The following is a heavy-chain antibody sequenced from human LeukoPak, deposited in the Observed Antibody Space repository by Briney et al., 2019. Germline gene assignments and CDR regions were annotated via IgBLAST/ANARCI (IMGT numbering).Heavy chain of an antibody. CDR1: GGTFSSYA. D-gene: IGHD3-16*02. J-gene: IGHJ4*02. Sequence: ASVKVSCKASGGTFSSYAISLVRQAPGQGLEWMGGIIPIFGTANYAQKFQGRVTITTDESTSTAYMELSSLRSEDTAVYYCARGHDYVWGSYRPSILFDYWGQGTLVIVSS. CDR3: ARGHDYVWGSYRPSILFDY. V-gene: IGHV1-69*05. CDR2: IIPIFGTA.